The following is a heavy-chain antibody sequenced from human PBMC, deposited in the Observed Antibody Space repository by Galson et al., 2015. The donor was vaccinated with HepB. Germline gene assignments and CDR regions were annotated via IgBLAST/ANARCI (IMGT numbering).Heavy chain of an antibody. CDR3: ARGGSGSSGWYYFDY. J-gene: IGHJ4*02. CDR2: INPSGGST. D-gene: IGHD6-19*01. Sequence: SVKVSCKASGHTFTSYYMHWVRQAPGRGLEWMGIINPSGGSTSYAQKFRGRVTMTRDTSTSTVYMELSSLRSEDTAVYYCARGGSGSSGWYYFDYWGQGTLVTVSS. CDR1: GHTFTSYY. V-gene: IGHV1-46*03.